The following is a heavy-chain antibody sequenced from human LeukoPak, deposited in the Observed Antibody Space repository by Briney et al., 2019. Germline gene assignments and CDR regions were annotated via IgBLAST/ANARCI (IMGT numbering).Heavy chain of an antibody. CDR3: AKDAGGSGSYYCAFDI. CDR1: GFTFDDYA. J-gene: IGHJ3*02. D-gene: IGHD3-10*01. Sequence: GGSLRLSCTASGFTFDDYAMLWLRHAPGKGLEWLSGISWNSGSIVYADSVKGRFTISRDYAKNSLYLEINSLRAEGTALYYCAKDAGGSGSYYCAFDIWGRGTIVSVSS. CDR2: ISWNSGSI. V-gene: IGHV3-9*01.